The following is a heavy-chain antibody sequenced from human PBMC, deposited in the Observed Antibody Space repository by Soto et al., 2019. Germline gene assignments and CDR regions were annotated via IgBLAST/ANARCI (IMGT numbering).Heavy chain of an antibody. V-gene: IGHV4-30-4*01. Sequence: PSETLSLTCTVSGGSISSGDYYWSWIRQPPGKGLEWIGYIYYSGSTYYNPSLKSRVTISVDTSKNQFSLKLSSVTAADTAVYYCARGYSYADAFDIWGQGTMVTVSS. CDR1: GGSISSGDYY. D-gene: IGHD5-18*01. CDR2: IYYSGST. J-gene: IGHJ3*02. CDR3: ARGYSYADAFDI.